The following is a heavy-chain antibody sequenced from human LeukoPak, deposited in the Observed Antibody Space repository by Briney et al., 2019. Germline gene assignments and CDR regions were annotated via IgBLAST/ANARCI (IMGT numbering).Heavy chain of an antibody. CDR3: AKGDSSSWYSEYFQH. J-gene: IGHJ1*01. V-gene: IGHV3-23*01. Sequence: GGSLRLSCAASGFTFGSYAMSWVRQAPGKGLEWVSAISGSGGSIYYADSVKGRFTISRDNSKNTLYLQMNSLRAEGTAVYYCAKGDSSSWYSEYFQHWGQGTLVTVSS. D-gene: IGHD6-13*01. CDR2: ISGSGGSI. CDR1: GFTFGSYA.